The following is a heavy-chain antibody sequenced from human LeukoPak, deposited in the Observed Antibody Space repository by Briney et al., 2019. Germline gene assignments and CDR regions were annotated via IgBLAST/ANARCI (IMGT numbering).Heavy chain of an antibody. CDR1: GGSISSGSYY. J-gene: IGHJ4*02. D-gene: IGHD6-6*01. V-gene: IGHV4-61*02. CDR2: IYTSGST. CDR3: ARSGVVIAARPVYFDY. Sequence: PSETLSLTCTVSGGSISSGSYYWSWIRQPAGKGLEWIGRIYTSGSTNYNPSLKSRVTISVDTSKNQFSLKLSSVTAADTAVYYCARSGVVIAARPVYFDYWGQGTLVTVSS.